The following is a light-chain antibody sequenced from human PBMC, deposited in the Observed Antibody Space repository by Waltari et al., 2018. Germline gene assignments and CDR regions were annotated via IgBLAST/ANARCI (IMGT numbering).Light chain of an antibody. J-gene: IGKJ4*02. CDR1: QSISSW. V-gene: IGKV1-5*03. CDR3: QQHNSYSQ. Sequence: DIQMTQSPSTLSASVGDRVTITCRASQSISSWLAWYQQKPGKAPKLLIYKASSLESGVPSRFSGSGSGTEFTLTISSLQPDDFATYYCQQHNSYSQFGGGTKVEIK. CDR2: KAS.